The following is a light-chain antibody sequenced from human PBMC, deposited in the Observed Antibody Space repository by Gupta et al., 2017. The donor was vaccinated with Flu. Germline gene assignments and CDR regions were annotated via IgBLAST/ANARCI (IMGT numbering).Light chain of an antibody. Sequence: QSALTQPASVSGSPGQSITISCTGTSSDVGGFNYVSWYQHHPGRAPKLMIYEVTYRPSGISSRFSGSKSGNTASLTISGLQAEDEADYDCYSYTSTTTLVVFGGGTKLTVL. J-gene: IGLJ2*01. CDR3: YSYTSTTTLVV. CDR1: SSDVGGFNY. V-gene: IGLV2-14*01. CDR2: EVT.